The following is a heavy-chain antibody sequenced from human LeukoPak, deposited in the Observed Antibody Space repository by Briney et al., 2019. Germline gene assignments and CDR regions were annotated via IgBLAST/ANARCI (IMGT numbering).Heavy chain of an antibody. CDR3: AKVGRFASYNWFDP. Sequence: GSLRLSCAASGFTFSSYAMSWVRQAPGKGLEWVSAISGSGGSTYYADSVKGRFTISRDNSKNTLYLQMNSLGAEDTAVYYCAKVGRFASYNWFDPWGQGTLVTVSS. CDR2: ISGSGGST. D-gene: IGHD3-10*01. J-gene: IGHJ5*02. V-gene: IGHV3-23*01. CDR1: GFTFSSYA.